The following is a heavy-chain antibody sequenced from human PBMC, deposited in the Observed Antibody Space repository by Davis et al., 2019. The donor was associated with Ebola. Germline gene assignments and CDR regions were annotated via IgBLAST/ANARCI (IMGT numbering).Heavy chain of an antibody. CDR3: ARDIPSSYNWFDP. J-gene: IGHJ5*02. Sequence: KVSCKGSGYSFNNYWISWVRQLPGKGLEWRGRIDPSDSYTNYSPSFQGHITISVDRSVSSVFLQWSSLRASDTAIYYCARDIPSSYNWFDPWGQGTQVTVSS. CDR1: GYSFNNYW. D-gene: IGHD2-15*01. V-gene: IGHV5-10-1*01. CDR2: IDPSDSYT.